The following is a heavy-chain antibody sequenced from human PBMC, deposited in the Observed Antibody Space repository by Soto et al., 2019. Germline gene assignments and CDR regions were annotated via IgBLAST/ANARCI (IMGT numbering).Heavy chain of an antibody. D-gene: IGHD5-18*01. CDR2: IYYNGVA. CDR3: ARQYGNNYGHIEH. CDR1: CGSISRIGYY. Sequence: PSETLSLTCTVSCGSISRIGYYWGWVRQPPGKGLEWIGSIYYNGVAHYSPSLETRLTISVDTSKNHFSLKLNSVTAADAAIYYCARQYGNNYGHIEHWGQGTVVTVSS. J-gene: IGHJ4*02. V-gene: IGHV4-39*01.